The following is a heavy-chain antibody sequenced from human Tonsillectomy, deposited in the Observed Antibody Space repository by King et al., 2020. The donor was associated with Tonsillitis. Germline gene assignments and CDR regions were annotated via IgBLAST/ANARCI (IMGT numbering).Heavy chain of an antibody. V-gene: IGHV3-23*04. CDR2: ISDSGGST. CDR1: GFTFSSYG. Sequence: VQLVESGGGLVHPGGSLRLSCAASGFTFSSYGMSWVRQAPGKGLEWVSGISDSGGSTYYADSVKGRFTISRDNSKNTLYVQMNSLRAEDTAVYYCAKAPIATRQNYYYYYYMDVWGKGTTVTVS. D-gene: IGHD6-6*01. J-gene: IGHJ6*03. CDR3: AKAPIATRQNYYYYYYMDV.